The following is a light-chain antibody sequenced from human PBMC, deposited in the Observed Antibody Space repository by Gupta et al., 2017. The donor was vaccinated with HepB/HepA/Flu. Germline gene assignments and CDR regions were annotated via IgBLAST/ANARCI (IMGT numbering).Light chain of an antibody. J-gene: IGKJ4*01. Sequence: DFQMTQSPSSLSASVGDRVTITFRSSQGISIYLSWYHQKPGKAPKRLIYAASSMQRGVPSRFSDSGSGTDFTLTISRLQPEDFANYYCQQGDSTPLTFGGGTKVEIK. CDR2: AAS. CDR3: QQGDSTPLT. V-gene: IGKV1-39*01. CDR1: QGISIY.